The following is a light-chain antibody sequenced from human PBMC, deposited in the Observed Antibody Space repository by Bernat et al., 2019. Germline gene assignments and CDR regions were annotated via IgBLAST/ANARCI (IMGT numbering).Light chain of an antibody. CDR3: SSYSTGRTLV. Sequence: QSALTQPASVSGSPGQSITISCTGTNTDIGNYNYVSGYQQHPGKAPKLILYDISNRSSGVSNRFSGSKSANTASLTISRLQPEDEADYYCSSYSTGRTLVFGGGTKVTVL. CDR2: DIS. CDR1: NTDIGNYNY. J-gene: IGLJ3*02. V-gene: IGLV2-14*03.